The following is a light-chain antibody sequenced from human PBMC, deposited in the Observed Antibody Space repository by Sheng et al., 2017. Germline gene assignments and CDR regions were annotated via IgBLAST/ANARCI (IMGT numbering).Light chain of an antibody. CDR2: GKN. V-gene: IGLV3-19*01. CDR3: NSRDSRGTNLL. Sequence: SSELTQDPAVSVALGQTVRITCQGDSLRNYYATWYQQKPGQAPVLVMYGKNNRPSGIPDRFSGSSSGNTASLTITGAQAEDEADYYCNSRDSRGTNLLFGGGTKVTVL. J-gene: IGLJ2*01. CDR1: SLRNYY.